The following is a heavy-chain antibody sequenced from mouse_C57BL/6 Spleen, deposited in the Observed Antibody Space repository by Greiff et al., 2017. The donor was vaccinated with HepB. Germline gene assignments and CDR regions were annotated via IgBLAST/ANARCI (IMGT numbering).Heavy chain of an antibody. CDR1: GYSITSGYY. CDR2: ISYDGSN. V-gene: IGHV3-6*01. Sequence: EVQLQESGPGLVKPSQSLSLTCSVTGYSITSGYYWNWIRQFPGNKLEWMGYISYDGSNNYNPSLKNRISITRDTSKNQFFLKLNSVTTEDTATYYCANGLLLLLDYWGQGTTLTVSS. CDR3: ANGLLLLLDY. J-gene: IGHJ2*01. D-gene: IGHD2-10*01.